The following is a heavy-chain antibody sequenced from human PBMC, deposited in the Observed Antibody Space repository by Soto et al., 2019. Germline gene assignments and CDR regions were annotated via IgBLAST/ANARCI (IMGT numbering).Heavy chain of an antibody. Sequence: SETLSLTCTVSGGSISSSSYYWGWIRQPPGKGLEWIGSIYYSGSTYYNPSLKSRVTISVDTSKNQFSLKRSSVTAADTAVYYCARHKWDSSSWYYFDYWGQGTLVTVSS. V-gene: IGHV4-39*01. CDR2: IYYSGST. CDR3: ARHKWDSSSWYYFDY. CDR1: GGSISSSSYY. J-gene: IGHJ4*02. D-gene: IGHD6-13*01.